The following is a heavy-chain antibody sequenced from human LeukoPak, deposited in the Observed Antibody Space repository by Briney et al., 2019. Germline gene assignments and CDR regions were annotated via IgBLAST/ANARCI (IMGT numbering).Heavy chain of an antibody. CDR3: ARIRSRTYDYGDYPDY. V-gene: IGHV2-70*11. D-gene: IGHD4-17*01. CDR1: GFSLSTSGVG. CDR2: IDWDDDK. J-gene: IGHJ4*02. Sequence: SGPTLVKPTQTLTLTCTFSGFSLSTSGVGVGWIRQPPGKALEWLARIDWDDDKYYSTSLKTRLTISKDTSKNQVVLTMTNMDPVDTATYYCARIRSRTYDYGDYPDYWGQGTLVTVSS.